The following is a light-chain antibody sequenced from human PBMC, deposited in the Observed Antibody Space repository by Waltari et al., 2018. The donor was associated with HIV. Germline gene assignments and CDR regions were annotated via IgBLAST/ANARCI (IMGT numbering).Light chain of an antibody. Sequence: QSALTQPASVSGSPGQSITISCTGTSSDVGGYNYVSWYQQHPGKAPQLMIYEVSNRPSGVSNRFSGSKSGNTASLTISGLQAEDEVDYYCSSYTSSSLVVFGGGTKLTVL. J-gene: IGLJ2*01. CDR1: SSDVGGYNY. CDR2: EVS. V-gene: IGLV2-14*01. CDR3: SSYTSSSLVV.